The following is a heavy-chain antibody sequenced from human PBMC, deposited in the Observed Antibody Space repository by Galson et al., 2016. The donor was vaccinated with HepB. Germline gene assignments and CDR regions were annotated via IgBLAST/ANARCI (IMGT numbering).Heavy chain of an antibody. D-gene: IGHD2-21*01. CDR3: ARDYFCVGASCRGARGRFDY. CDR2: ISSDGVYT. V-gene: IGHV3-21*01. Sequence: SLRLSCAASGFTFRDFPMVWVRQAPGQGLEWVSSISSDGVYTYYADSLKGRFSISRDNAKNSLFLQMSSLRAEDTAMYYCARDYFCVGASCRGARGRFDYWGQGALVTVSS. CDR1: GFTFRDFP. J-gene: IGHJ4*02.